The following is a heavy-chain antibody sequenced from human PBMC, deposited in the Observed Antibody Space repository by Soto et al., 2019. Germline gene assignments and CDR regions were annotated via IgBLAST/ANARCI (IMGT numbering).Heavy chain of an antibody. CDR2: IYSGGST. CDR1: GFTVSSNY. V-gene: IGHV3-66*01. CDR3: AKDRRGSRVAAAAYYGMDV. Sequence: EVQLVESGGGLVQPGGSLRLSCAASGFTVSSNYMSWVRQAPGKGLEWVSVIYSGGSTYYADSVKGRCTISRDNSKNTLYPPMNNIRSEDKAAYYCAKDRRGSRVAAAAYYGMDVWGQGTTVTVSS. D-gene: IGHD6-25*01. J-gene: IGHJ6*01.